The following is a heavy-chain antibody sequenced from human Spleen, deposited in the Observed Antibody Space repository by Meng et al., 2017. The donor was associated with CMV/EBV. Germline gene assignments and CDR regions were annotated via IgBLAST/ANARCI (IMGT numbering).Heavy chain of an antibody. D-gene: IGHD3-3*01. CDR3: ASRPYDSWTDYYSGDYYPMDV. CDR2: INHSGAT. J-gene: IGHJ6*02. CDR1: GSSINSISSGYY. Sequence: SETLSLTCTVSGSSINSISSGYYWGWIRQSPGKGLEWIGEINHSGATNLNPSLRSRVTMSVDASTNQFSLKLSSVTAADTAVYYCASRPYDSWTDYYSGDYYPMDVWGQGTTVTVSS. V-gene: IGHV4-38-2*02.